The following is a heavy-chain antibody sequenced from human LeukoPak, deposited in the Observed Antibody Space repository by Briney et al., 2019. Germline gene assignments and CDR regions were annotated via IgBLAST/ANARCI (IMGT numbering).Heavy chain of an antibody. V-gene: IGHV4-34*01. Sequence: PSETLSLTCAVYGRSFSGYYWSWIRQPPGKGLEWIGEINHSGSTNYNPSLKSRVTISVDTSKNQFSLKLSSVTAADTAVYYCARAGIAAGRWFDPWGQGTLVTVSS. D-gene: IGHD6-13*01. J-gene: IGHJ5*02. CDR3: ARAGIAAGRWFDP. CDR2: INHSGST. CDR1: GRSFSGYY.